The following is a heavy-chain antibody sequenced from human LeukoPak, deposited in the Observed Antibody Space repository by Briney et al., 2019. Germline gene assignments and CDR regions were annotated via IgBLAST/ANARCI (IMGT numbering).Heavy chain of an antibody. V-gene: IGHV1-18*01. J-gene: IGHJ4*02. CDR1: GYTFSKYG. Sequence: ASVKVSCKASGYTFSKYGISWVRQAPGQGLGWMGWISGYNAYTHYAQKLQGRATMTTDTSTSTAYMELRSLRSDDTAVYYCARDRRLDYQLPADNWGQGTLVTVSS. CDR3: ARDRRLDYQLPADN. CDR2: ISGYNAYT. D-gene: IGHD2-2*01.